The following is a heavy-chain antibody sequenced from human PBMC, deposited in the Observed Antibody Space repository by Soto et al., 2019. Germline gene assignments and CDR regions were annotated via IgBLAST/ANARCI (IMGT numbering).Heavy chain of an antibody. CDR1: GFTFSSYW. CDR2: IKQDGSEK. Sequence: GGSLRLSCAASGFTFSSYWMSWVRQAPGKGLEWVANIKQDGSEKYYVDSVKGRFTISRDNAKNSLYLQMNSLRAEDTAVYYSASYGSGTYYNHYFDYSGLGALVTLSS. J-gene: IGHJ4*02. CDR3: ASYGSGTYYNHYFDY. D-gene: IGHD3-10*01. V-gene: IGHV3-7*05.